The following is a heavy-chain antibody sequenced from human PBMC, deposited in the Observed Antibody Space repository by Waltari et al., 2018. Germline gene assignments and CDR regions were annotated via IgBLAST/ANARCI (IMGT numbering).Heavy chain of an antibody. CDR1: GFTVSSSY. J-gene: IGHJ4*02. Sequence: EVQLVESGGGLVQPGGSLRRSCAASGFTVSSSYMTWVCQDPGKGLEWVSVIYSGGSTYYADSVKGRFTISRDNSKNTLYLQMNSLRAEDTAVYYCARADLVGARRYYFDYWGQGTLVTVSS. CDR3: ARADLVGARRYYFDY. D-gene: IGHD1-26*01. CDR2: IYSGGST. V-gene: IGHV3-66*01.